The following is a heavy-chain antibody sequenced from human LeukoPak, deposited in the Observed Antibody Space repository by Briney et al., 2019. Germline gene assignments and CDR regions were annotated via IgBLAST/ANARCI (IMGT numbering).Heavy chain of an antibody. CDR3: ASRRRGLLDYYYYYMDV. V-gene: IGHV4-61*02. J-gene: IGHJ6*03. CDR2: IYTSGST. Sequence: SETLSLTCTVSGGSISSGSYYWSWIRQPAGKGLEWIGRIYTSGSTNYNPSLKSRVTISVDASKNQFSLKLSSVTAADTAVYYCASRRRGLLDYYYYYMDVWGKGTTVTVSS. CDR1: GGSISSGSYY.